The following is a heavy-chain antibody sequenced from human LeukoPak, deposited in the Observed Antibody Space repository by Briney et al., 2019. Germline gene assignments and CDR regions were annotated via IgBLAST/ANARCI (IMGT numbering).Heavy chain of an antibody. CDR2: ISYDGTNK. CDR3: ARAPSGQYYYGMDV. J-gene: IGHJ6*02. CDR1: GFTFSSYA. Sequence: PGGSLRLSCAASGFTFSSYAMHWVRQAPGKGLEWVAVISYDGTNKYYADSVKGRFTISRDNSKNTLYLQVNSLRPEDTAVYYCARAPSGQYYYGMDVWGQGTTVTVSS. D-gene: IGHD1-26*01. V-gene: IGHV3-30-3*01.